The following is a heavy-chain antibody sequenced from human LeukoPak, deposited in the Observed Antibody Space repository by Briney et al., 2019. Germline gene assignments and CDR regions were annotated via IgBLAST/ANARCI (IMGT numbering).Heavy chain of an antibody. J-gene: IGHJ4*02. Sequence: GASVKVSCKASGYTFTGYYMHWVQQAPGQGLEWMGRINPNSGGTNYAQKFQGRVTMTRDTSISTAYMELSRLRSDDTAVYYCARDLVPYCSSTSCYESSYWGQGTLVTVSS. CDR1: GYTFTGYY. CDR2: INPNSGGT. V-gene: IGHV1-2*06. CDR3: ARDLVPYCSSTSCYESSY. D-gene: IGHD2-2*01.